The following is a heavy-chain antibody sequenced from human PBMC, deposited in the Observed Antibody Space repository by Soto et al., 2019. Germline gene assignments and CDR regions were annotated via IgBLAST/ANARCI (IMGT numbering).Heavy chain of an antibody. CDR3: AKDSYYYGSVILYGMDV. D-gene: IGHD3-10*01. CDR1: GFTFSSYG. Sequence: QVQLVESGGGVVQPGRSLRLSCAASGFTFSSYGMHWVRQAPGKGLEWVAVISYDGSNKYYADSVKGRFTISRDNSKNTLYLQMNSLRAEDTAVYYCAKDSYYYGSVILYGMDVW. J-gene: IGHJ6*01. V-gene: IGHV3-30*18. CDR2: ISYDGSNK.